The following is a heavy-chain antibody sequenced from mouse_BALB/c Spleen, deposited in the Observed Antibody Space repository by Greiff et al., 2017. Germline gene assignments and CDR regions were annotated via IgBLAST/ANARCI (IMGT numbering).Heavy chain of an antibody. Sequence: VQLKESGPGLVKPSQSLSLTCTVTGYSITSDYAWNWIRQFPGNKLEWMGYISYSGSTSYNPSLKSRISITRDTSKNQFFLQLNSVTTEDTATYYCARDYRYDGSYAMDYWGQGTSVTVSS. D-gene: IGHD2-14*01. CDR1: GYSITSDYA. J-gene: IGHJ4*01. CDR2: ISYSGST. CDR3: ARDYRYDGSYAMDY. V-gene: IGHV3-2*02.